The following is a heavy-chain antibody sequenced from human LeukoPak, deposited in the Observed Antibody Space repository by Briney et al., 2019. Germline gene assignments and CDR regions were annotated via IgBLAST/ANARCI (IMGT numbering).Heavy chain of an antibody. CDR1: GGSISSSSYY. J-gene: IGHJ4*02. CDR2: IYYSGST. Sequence: PSETLYLTCTVSGGSISSSSYYWGWIRQPPGKGLEWIGSIYYSGSTYYNPSLKSRVTISVDTSKNQFSLKLSSVTAADTAVYYCASSYCSSTSCYPPNYWGQGTLVTLSS. CDR3: ASSYCSSTSCYPPNY. V-gene: IGHV4-39*01. D-gene: IGHD2-2*01.